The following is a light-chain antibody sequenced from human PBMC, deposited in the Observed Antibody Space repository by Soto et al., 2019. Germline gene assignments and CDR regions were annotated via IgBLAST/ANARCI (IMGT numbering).Light chain of an antibody. V-gene: IGKV3-20*01. CDR1: QSVSSSF. CDR2: GAS. J-gene: IGKJ1*01. Sequence: DIELTQSPGTLSLSPGERATLSCRASQSVSSSFLAWYQQKPGQAPRLLIYGASIRATGIPDRFSGSGSGTDFTLTISRVEPEDFAVYYCQQYSSSPWTFGHGTKEEIK. CDR3: QQYSSSPWT.